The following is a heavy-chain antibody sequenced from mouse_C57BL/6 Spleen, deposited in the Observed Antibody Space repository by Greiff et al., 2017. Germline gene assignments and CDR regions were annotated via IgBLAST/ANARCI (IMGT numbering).Heavy chain of an antibody. CDR2: IYPRSGNT. CDR1: GYTFTSYG. Sequence: QVQLQHSGAELARPGASVKLSCKASGYTFTSYGISWVKQRTGQGLEWIGEIYPRSGNTYYNEKFKGKATLTADKSSSTAYMELRSLTSEDSAVYFCARCDGYYDYYYAMDDWGQGTSVTVSS. J-gene: IGHJ4*01. D-gene: IGHD2-3*01. CDR3: ARCDGYYDYYYAMDD. V-gene: IGHV1-81*01.